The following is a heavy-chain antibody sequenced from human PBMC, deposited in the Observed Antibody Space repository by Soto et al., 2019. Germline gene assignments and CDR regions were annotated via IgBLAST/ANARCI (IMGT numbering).Heavy chain of an antibody. CDR1: GGSVSSGSYY. CDR2: IYYSGST. V-gene: IGHV4-61*01. D-gene: IGHD1-26*01. CDR3: ARKRGRNGMDV. Sequence: QVQLQESGPGLVKPSETLSLTCTVSGGSVSSGSYYWSWIRQPPGKGLEWIGYIYYSGSTNYNPSLKSRVTISVDPSKNQFSLKLSSVTAADTAVYYCARKRGRNGMDVWGQGTTVTVSS. J-gene: IGHJ6*02.